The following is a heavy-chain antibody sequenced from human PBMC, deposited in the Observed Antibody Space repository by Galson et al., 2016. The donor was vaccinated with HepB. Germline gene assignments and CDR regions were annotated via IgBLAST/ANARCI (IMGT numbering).Heavy chain of an antibody. J-gene: IGHJ4*02. D-gene: IGHD1-26*01. V-gene: IGHV3-30*18. CDR1: GFTFSIYG. CDR2: TSSDESVK. CDR3: AKKSPGKELSPPDH. Sequence: SLRLSCAASGFTFSIYGMHWIRQAPGKGLEWVATTSSDESVKHYADPVQGRFTISKDNFKNTLYLQMNSLRAEDTAVYYCAKKSPGKELSPPDHWGQGTLVTVSS.